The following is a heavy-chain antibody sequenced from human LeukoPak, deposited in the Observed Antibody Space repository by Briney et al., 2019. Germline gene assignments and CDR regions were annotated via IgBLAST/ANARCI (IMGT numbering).Heavy chain of an antibody. V-gene: IGHV4-4*07. CDR1: GFTFSDYY. Sequence: LRLSCAASGFTFSDYYMTWIRQAPGKGLEWIGRIYTSGSTNYNPSLKSRVTMSVDTSKNQFSLKLSSVTAADTAVYYCASAMVRGVVDYWGQGTLVTVSS. CDR2: IYTSGST. D-gene: IGHD3-10*01. CDR3: ASAMVRGVVDY. J-gene: IGHJ4*02.